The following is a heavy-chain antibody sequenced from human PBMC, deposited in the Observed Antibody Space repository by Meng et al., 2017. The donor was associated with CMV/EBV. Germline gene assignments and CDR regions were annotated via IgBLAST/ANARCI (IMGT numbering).Heavy chain of an antibody. J-gene: IGHJ6*02. CDR1: GFTFSSYA. D-gene: IGHD6-6*01. CDR2: ISYDGSNK. Sequence: GGSLRLSCAASGFTFSSYAMHWVRQAPGKGLEWVAVISYDGSNKYYADSVKGRFTISRDNSKNTLYLQMNSLRAEDTAVYYCARDARSVQKNPKESIAARPPRDYYYGMDVWGQGTTVTVSS. V-gene: IGHV3-30*04. CDR3: ARDARSVQKNPKESIAARPPRDYYYGMDV.